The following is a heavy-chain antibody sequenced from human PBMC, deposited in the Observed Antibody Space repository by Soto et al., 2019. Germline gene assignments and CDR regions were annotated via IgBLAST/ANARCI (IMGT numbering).Heavy chain of an antibody. CDR3: ARIKRRYCSSTSCADAFDI. CDR2: ISAYNGNT. D-gene: IGHD2-2*01. CDR1: GYTVTSYG. V-gene: IGHV1-18*01. Sequence: ASVKVSCKASGYTVTSYGISWVRQAPGQGLEWMGWISAYNGNTNYAQKLQGRVTMTTDTSTSTAYMELRSLRSDDTAVYYCARIKRRYCSSTSCADAFDIWGQGTMVTVSS. J-gene: IGHJ3*02.